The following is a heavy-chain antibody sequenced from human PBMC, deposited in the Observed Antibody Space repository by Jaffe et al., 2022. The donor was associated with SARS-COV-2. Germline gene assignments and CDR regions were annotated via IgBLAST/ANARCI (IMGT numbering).Heavy chain of an antibody. Sequence: QVQLVESGGGVVQPGRSLRLSCAASGFTFSSYGMHWVRQAPGKGLEWVAVIWYDGSNKYYADSVKGRFTISRDNSKNTLYLQMNSLRAEDTAVYYCARGKSRSEEANWFDPWGQGTLVTVSS. CDR3: ARGKSRSEEANWFDP. J-gene: IGHJ5*02. CDR1: GFTFSSYG. CDR2: IWYDGSNK. V-gene: IGHV3-33*01.